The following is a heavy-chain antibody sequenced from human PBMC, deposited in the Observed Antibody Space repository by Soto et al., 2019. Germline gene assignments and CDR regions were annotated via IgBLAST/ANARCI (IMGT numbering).Heavy chain of an antibody. Sequence: ASVKVSCKASGYTFASYDINWVRQATGQGLEWMGWMNPNSGNTGYAQKFQGRVTMTRNTSISTAYMELSSLRSEDTAVYYCARGCTIFGVVPWFDPWGQGTLVTVSS. J-gene: IGHJ5*02. CDR1: GYTFASYD. V-gene: IGHV1-8*01. D-gene: IGHD3-3*01. CDR2: MNPNSGNT. CDR3: ARGCTIFGVVPWFDP.